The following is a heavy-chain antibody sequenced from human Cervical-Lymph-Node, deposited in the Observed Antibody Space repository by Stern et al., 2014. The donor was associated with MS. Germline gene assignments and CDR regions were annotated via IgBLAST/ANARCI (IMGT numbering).Heavy chain of an antibody. V-gene: IGHV1-2*02. Sequence: QVQLLESGAEVKKPWASVKVSCKASEYPFTSSYLHWVRHAPGPGLEWMGRINPHPGGKKSAKQFSDRVTMTRDKSTRTPYTGQRRLNPKDAAVYYGAAKGYPFLEYGGKGTLGTV. J-gene: IGHJ4*02. CDR1: EYPFTSSY. CDR2: INPHPGGK. D-gene: IGHD2-15*01. CDR3: AAKGYPFLEY.